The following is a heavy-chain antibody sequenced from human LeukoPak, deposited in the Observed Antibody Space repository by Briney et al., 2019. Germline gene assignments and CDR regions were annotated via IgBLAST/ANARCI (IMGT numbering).Heavy chain of an antibody. D-gene: IGHD1-7*01. J-gene: IGHJ5*02. CDR2: IIPIFGTA. CDR3: ARAKLELTYNWFDP. Sequence: ASVKVSCKASGGTFSSYAISWVRQAPGQGLEWMGGIIPIFGTANYAQKFQGRVTITTDESTSTAYMELSSLRSEDTAVYYCARAKLELTYNWFDPWGQGTLVTVSS. CDR1: GGTFSSYA. V-gene: IGHV1-69*05.